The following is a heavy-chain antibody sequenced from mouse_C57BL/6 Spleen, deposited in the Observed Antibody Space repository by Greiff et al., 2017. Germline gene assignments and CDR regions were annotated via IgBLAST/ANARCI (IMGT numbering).Heavy chain of an antibody. CDR1: GYAFSSSW. J-gene: IGHJ4*01. V-gene: IGHV1-82*01. CDR3: ARDYDYPYAMDY. D-gene: IGHD2-4*01. Sequence: QVQLQQSGPELVKPGASVKISCKASGYAFSSSWMNWVKQRPGQGLEWIGRIYPGDGDTNYNGKFKGKATLTADKSSSTAYMQLSSLTSEDSAVYFCARDYDYPYAMDYWGQGTSVTVSS. CDR2: IYPGDGDT.